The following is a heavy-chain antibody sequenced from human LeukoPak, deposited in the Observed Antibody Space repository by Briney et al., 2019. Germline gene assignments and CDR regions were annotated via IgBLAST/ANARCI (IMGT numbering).Heavy chain of an antibody. CDR1: GFTFSSYA. D-gene: IGHD2-15*01. Sequence: GGSLRLSCAASGFTFSSYAMSWVRQAPGKGLEWVSAISGSGGSTYYADSVKGRFTISRDNSKNTLYLQMNSLRAEDTAVYYCARDISGGSFCDAFDIWGQGTMVTVSS. CDR3: ARDISGGSFCDAFDI. V-gene: IGHV3-23*01. CDR2: ISGSGGST. J-gene: IGHJ3*02.